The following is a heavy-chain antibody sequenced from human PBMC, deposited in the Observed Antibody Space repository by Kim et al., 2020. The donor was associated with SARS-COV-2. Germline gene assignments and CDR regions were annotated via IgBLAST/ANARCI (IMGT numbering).Heavy chain of an antibody. CDR3: ATKDDYGDYLGAFDI. V-gene: IGHV4-4*02. J-gene: IGHJ3*02. D-gene: IGHD4-17*01. Sequence: PSLKSRVPISVDKSKNQFSLKLSSVTAADTAVYYCATKDDYGDYLGAFDIWGQGTMVTVSS.